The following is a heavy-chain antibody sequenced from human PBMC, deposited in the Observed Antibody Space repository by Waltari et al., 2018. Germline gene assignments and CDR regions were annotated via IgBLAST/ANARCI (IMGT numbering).Heavy chain of an antibody. CDR3: ARDGHSYFYGSWSDY. D-gene: IGHD3-10*01. Sequence: QVQLVQSGAEVKKPGASVKVSCKASGYTFTSYDIHWVRQAPGTGLEWVAVISFDGNNIYFADAVKGRFTINRDNSKNTLSLQMNSLTPEDTAIYYCARDGHSYFYGSWSDYWGQGTLVTVSS. CDR1: GYTFTSYD. V-gene: IGHV3-30*01. CDR2: ISFDGNNI. J-gene: IGHJ4*02.